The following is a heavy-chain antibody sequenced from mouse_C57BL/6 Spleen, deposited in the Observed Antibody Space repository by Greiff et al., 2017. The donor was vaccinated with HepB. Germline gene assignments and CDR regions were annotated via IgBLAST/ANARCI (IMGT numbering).Heavy chain of an antibody. CDR2: IYPSDSET. Sequence: VQLQQSGAELVRPGSSVKLSCKASGYTFTSYWMDWVKQRPGQGLEWIGNIYPSDSETHYNQKFKDKATLTVDKSSSTAYMQLSSLTSEDSAVYYCARDSLYYFDYWGQGTTLTVSS. V-gene: IGHV1-61*01. CDR3: ARDSLYYFDY. J-gene: IGHJ2*01. CDR1: GYTFTSYW.